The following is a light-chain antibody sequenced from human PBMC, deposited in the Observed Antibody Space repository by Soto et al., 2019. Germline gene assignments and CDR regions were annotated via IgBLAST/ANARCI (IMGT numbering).Light chain of an antibody. V-gene: IGKV1-5*01. CDR3: QQYNSYSPWT. Sequence: DIQMTQSPLTQSASVGDRVTITCRASQSISVWLAWYQQKPGTAPKLLIYDASSLESGVPSRFSGSGSGSEFTLTISSLQPDDSATYYCQQYNSYSPWTFGQGTKVEIK. J-gene: IGKJ1*01. CDR2: DAS. CDR1: QSISVW.